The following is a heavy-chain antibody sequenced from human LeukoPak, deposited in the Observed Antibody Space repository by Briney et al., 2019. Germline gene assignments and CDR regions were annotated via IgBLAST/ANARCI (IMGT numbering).Heavy chain of an antibody. CDR1: GFTFSSYA. CDR3: AKESYYDILTGYLS. CDR2: ISGSGGST. D-gene: IGHD3-9*01. J-gene: IGHJ4*02. Sequence: TGGSLRLSCAASGFTFSSYAMSWVRQAPGKGLEWVSAISGSGGSTYYADSVKGRFTISRDNSKNTLYRQMNSLRAEDTAVYYCAKESYYDILTGYLSWGQGTLVTVSS. V-gene: IGHV3-23*01.